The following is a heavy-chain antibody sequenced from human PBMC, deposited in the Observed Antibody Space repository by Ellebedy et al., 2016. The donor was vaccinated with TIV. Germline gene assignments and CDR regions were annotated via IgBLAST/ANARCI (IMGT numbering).Heavy chain of an antibody. Sequence: GGSLRLSCAASGYTFTGYYMHWVRQAPGQGLEWMGWINPNSGGTNYAQKFQGRVTMTRDTSISTAYMELTTLRPDDTAVYYCAKDSALGFGSSYHNDYWGQGTLVIVSS. J-gene: IGHJ4*02. CDR1: GYTFTGYY. D-gene: IGHD6-13*01. V-gene: IGHV1-2*02. CDR2: INPNSGGT. CDR3: AKDSALGFGSSYHNDY.